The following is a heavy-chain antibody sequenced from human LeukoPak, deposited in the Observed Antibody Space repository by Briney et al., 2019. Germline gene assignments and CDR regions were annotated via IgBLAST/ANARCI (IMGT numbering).Heavy chain of an antibody. D-gene: IGHD3-10*01. V-gene: IGHV3-30*18. CDR2: ISYDGSNK. CDR1: GFTFSSYG. J-gene: IGHJ4*02. Sequence: PGRSLRLSCAASGFTFSSYGMHWVRQAPGKGLEWVAFISYDGSNKYYADSVKGRFTISRDNSKNTLYLQMNSLRAEDTAVYYCAKDSGGDFDYWGQGTLVTVSS. CDR3: AKDSGGDFDY.